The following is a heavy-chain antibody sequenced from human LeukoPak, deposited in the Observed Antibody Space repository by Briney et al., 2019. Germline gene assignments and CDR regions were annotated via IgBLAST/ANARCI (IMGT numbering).Heavy chain of an antibody. D-gene: IGHD3-16*01. CDR1: GYTFTGYY. J-gene: IGHJ4*02. V-gene: IGHV1-2*02. Sequence: ASVKVSCKASGYTFTGYYMHWVRQAPGQGLEWMGWIDPNSGDTNYAQKFQGRVTMTWDTSISTAYMELSRLRSDDTAVYYCARGDIGSVDYWGQGTLVTVSS. CDR2: IDPNSGDT. CDR3: ARGDIGSVDY.